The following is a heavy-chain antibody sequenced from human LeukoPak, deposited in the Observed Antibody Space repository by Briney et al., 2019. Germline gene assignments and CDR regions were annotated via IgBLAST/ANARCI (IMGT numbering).Heavy chain of an antibody. CDR2: ISHRGRT. V-gene: IGHV4-34*01. D-gene: IGHD3-3*01. CDR1: GGSVSGYY. Sequence: SETLSLTSAVYGGSVSGYYWSWIRQPPEKGLEWIGEISHRGRTHYTPSLQSRVTMSVDTSKNQFALNLNSVTAADTAVYYCARVPLRFLEPFDYWGQGILVTVSS. CDR3: ARVPLRFLEPFDY. J-gene: IGHJ4*02.